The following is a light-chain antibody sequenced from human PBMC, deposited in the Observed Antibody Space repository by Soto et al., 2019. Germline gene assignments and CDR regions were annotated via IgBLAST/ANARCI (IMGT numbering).Light chain of an antibody. Sequence: QSVLTQPRSVSGSPGQSVTISCTGTSSDVGGYNYVSWYQQHPGKAPKLMIYDVSERPSGVPDRFSGSKSANTASLTISGLQAEDEADYYYCSYAGSDTYVFGTGTKLTV. J-gene: IGLJ1*01. CDR1: SSDVGGYNY. CDR2: DVS. V-gene: IGLV2-11*01. CDR3: CSYAGSDTYV.